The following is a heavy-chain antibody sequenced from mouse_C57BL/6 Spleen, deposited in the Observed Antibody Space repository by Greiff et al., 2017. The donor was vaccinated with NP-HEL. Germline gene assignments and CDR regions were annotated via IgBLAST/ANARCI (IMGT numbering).Heavy chain of an antibody. Sequence: EVKVEESGGGLVQPGGSMKLSCVASGFTFSNYWMNWVRQSPEQGLEWVAQIRLKSDNYATHYAEAVKGRFTISRDDSKSSVYLQMNNLRAEDTGIYYCTGSPFAYWGQGTLVTVSA. CDR3: TGSPFAY. CDR1: GFTFSNYW. CDR2: IRLKSDNYAT. V-gene: IGHV6-3*01. J-gene: IGHJ3*01.